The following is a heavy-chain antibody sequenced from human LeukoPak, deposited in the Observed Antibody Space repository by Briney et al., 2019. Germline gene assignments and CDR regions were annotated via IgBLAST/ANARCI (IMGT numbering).Heavy chain of an antibody. CDR2: ISGSGGST. J-gene: IGHJ4*02. CDR1: GFTFSSYA. V-gene: IGHV3-23*01. CDR3: AKGSGSYYIPSFDY. D-gene: IGHD3-10*01. Sequence: PGGSLRLSCAASGFTFSSYAMSWVRQAPGKGLEWVSAISGSGGSTYYADSVKGRFTISRDNTKNTLYLQMNSLRAEDTAVYYCAKGSGSYYIPSFDYWGQGTLVTVSS.